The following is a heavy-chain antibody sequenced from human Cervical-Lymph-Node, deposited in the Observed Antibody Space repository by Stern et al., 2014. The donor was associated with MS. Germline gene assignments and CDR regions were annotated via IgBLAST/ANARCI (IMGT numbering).Heavy chain of an antibody. J-gene: IGHJ4*02. D-gene: IGHD3-10*01. CDR3: ARILYDGAYRGDY. CDR2: LFSNDEK. CDR1: GFSLSNARMG. V-gene: IGHV2-26*01. Sequence: ESGPVLVKPTETLMLTCTVSGFSLSNARMGVSWIRQPPGKALEWLAHLFSNDEKSSSTSLTRRLTIPHDTSKSQVVLTMTNMDPVDTATYFCARILYDGAYRGDYWGQGILVTVSS.